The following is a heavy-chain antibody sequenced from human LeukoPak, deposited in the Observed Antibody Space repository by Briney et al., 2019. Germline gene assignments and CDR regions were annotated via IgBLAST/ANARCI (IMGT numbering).Heavy chain of an antibody. J-gene: IGHJ6*04. CDR3: ARGILWFGDDV. D-gene: IGHD3-10*01. CDR1: GYTFTNYD. CDR2: MNPNSGNT. V-gene: IGHV1-8*01. Sequence: ASVKVSCKASGYTFTNYDINWVRQATGQGLEWMGWMNPNSGNTGYAQKFQGRVTMTRNTSISTAYMELNSLRSEDTAVYYCARGILWFGDDVWGKGTTVTISS.